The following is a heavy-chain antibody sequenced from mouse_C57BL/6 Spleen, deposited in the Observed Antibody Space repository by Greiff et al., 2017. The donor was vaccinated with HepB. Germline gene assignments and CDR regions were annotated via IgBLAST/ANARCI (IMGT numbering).Heavy chain of an antibody. D-gene: IGHD1-1*01. Sequence: VKLQQSGAELVKPGASVKLSCKASGYTFTEYTIHWVKQRSGQGLEWIGWFYPGSGSIKYNEKFKDKATLTADKSSSTVYMELSRLTSEDSAVYFCARHEGYYYGSSHYYAMDYWGQGTSVTVSS. CDR3: ARHEGYYYGSSHYYAMDY. CDR1: GYTFTEYT. CDR2: FYPGSGSI. J-gene: IGHJ4*01. V-gene: IGHV1-62-2*01.